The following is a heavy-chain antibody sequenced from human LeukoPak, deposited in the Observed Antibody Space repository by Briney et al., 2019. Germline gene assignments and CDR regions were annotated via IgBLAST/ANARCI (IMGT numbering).Heavy chain of an antibody. CDR2: IYHSGST. J-gene: IGHJ1*01. Sequence: SETLSLTCTVSGGSISSSSYYWGWIRQPPGKGLEWIGQIYHSGSTKYNPSLKSRVTTSLDKSKNQFSLNVTSVTAADTAVYYCSRSELGGGYFQQWGQGTLVTVSS. V-gene: IGHV4-39*07. CDR1: GGSISSSSYY. D-gene: IGHD1-7*01. CDR3: SRSELGGGYFQQ.